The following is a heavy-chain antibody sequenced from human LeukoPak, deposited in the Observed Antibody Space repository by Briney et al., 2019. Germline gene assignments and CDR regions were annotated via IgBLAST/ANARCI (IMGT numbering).Heavy chain of an antibody. CDR3: ARASLGHDYSNYADY. Sequence: SETLSLTCIVSGGSISSSSYYWGWVRQPPGKGLEWIGSMYFSGSTYYNAALKIRLTISVDTSKNQFSLKLSSVTAADTAVYYCARASLGHDYSNYADYWGQGTLVTVSS. J-gene: IGHJ4*02. CDR1: GGSISSSSYY. CDR2: MYFSGST. V-gene: IGHV4-39*07. D-gene: IGHD4-11*01.